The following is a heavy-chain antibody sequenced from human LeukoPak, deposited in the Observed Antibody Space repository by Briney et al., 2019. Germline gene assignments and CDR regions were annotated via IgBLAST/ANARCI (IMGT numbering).Heavy chain of an antibody. D-gene: IGHD1-26*01. CDR1: GGTISSYS. CDR3: AKRLSWVKGSHDYFDY. CDR2: ISGSGGST. V-gene: IGHV3-23*01. Sequence: GGSLRLSCAVSGGTISSYSMSWIRLAPGKGLEWVCAISGSGGSTYYADSVKGRFTISRDNSKNTLYLQMNSLRAEDTAVYYCAKRLSWVKGSHDYFDYWGQGTLVTVSS. J-gene: IGHJ4*02.